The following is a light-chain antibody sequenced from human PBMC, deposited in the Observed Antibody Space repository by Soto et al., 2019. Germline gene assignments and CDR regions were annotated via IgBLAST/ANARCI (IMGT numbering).Light chain of an antibody. CDR1: HIITSD. J-gene: IGKJ5*01. CDR2: GAS. V-gene: IGKV3-15*01. Sequence: MTQSPSTLSASVVDRVTITCRASHIITSDLAWYQHKPGQTPRLLIHGASNRATGIPVRFSGAGSGTEFTLTISSLQSEDFGVYYCQQYNKWPQTFGQGTRLEIK. CDR3: QQYNKWPQT.